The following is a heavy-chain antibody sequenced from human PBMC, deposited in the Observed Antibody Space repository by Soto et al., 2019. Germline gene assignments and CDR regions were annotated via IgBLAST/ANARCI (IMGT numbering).Heavy chain of an antibody. CDR2: ISSDSRTI. V-gene: IGHV3-48*02. CDR1: GFSLRDYA. CDR3: ARIKLVEWFFINVDVYDTDV. J-gene: IGHJ6*02. D-gene: IGHD3-3*01. Sequence: PGGCLGLSCVASGFSLRDYAVNWVRQAPGKGLEWVSFISSDSRTIYYADSVEGRFTVSRDNARNSVSLQMDSLRDEDAAVYYCARIKLVEWFFINVDVYDTDVWGQGTPVTVSS.